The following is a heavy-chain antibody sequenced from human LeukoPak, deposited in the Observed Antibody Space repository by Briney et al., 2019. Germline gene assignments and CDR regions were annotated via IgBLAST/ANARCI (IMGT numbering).Heavy chain of an antibody. CDR1: GGTFSSYG. D-gene: IGHD3-22*01. V-gene: IGHV1-69*13. CDR2: VIPVFRST. CDR3: ARVWDYYDSSGHSPSYYYYYYMDV. Sequence: SVKVSCKASGGTFSSYGINWVRQAPGQGLEWMGRVIPVFRSTNYAQKFQGRVTITADESTSTAYMELSSLRSEDTAVYYCARVWDYYDSSGHSPSYYYYYYMDVWGKGTTVTVSS. J-gene: IGHJ6*03.